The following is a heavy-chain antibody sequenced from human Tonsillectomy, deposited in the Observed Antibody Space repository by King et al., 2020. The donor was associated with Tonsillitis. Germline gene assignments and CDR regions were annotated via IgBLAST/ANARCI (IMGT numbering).Heavy chain of an antibody. CDR2: IYSGGIST. Sequence: VQLVESGGGLVRPGGSLRLSCAASGFTFSNYAMTWVRQAPGKGLEWVSVIYSGGISTYYADSVKGRFTISRDNSRDTLYLQMNSLRAEDTAVYYCAKDLLATAGGDTFDFWGQGTMVTVSS. D-gene: IGHD6-13*01. J-gene: IGHJ3*01. V-gene: IGHV3-23*03. CDR1: GFTFSNYA. CDR3: AKDLLATAGGDTFDF.